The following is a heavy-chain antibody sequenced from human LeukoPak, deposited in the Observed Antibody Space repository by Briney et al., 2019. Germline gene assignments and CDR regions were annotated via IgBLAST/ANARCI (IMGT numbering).Heavy chain of an antibody. Sequence: GGSLRLSCAASGFTFSGYSMNWVRQAPGKGLEWVSSISSSSSYIYYADSVKGRFTISRDNAKNSLYLQMNSLRAEDTAVYYCARDLSWTVAGYMDVWGKGTTVTVSS. CDR3: ARDLSWTVAGYMDV. J-gene: IGHJ6*03. CDR1: GFTFSGYS. D-gene: IGHD2-15*01. V-gene: IGHV3-21*01. CDR2: ISSSSSYI.